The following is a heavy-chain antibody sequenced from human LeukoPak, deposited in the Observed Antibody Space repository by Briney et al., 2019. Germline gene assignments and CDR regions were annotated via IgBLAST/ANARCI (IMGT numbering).Heavy chain of an antibody. V-gene: IGHV1-69*13. J-gene: IGHJ4*02. D-gene: IGHD2-21*02. CDR1: GGTFSSYA. CDR2: IIPIFGTA. CDR3: ARGGYCGGDCYPWYFDY. Sequence: GASVKVSCKASGGTFSSYAISWVRQAPGQGLEWMGGIIPIFGTANYAQKFQGRVTITADESTSTAYMELSSLRSEDTAVYYCARGGYCGGDCYPWYFDYWGQGTLVTVSS.